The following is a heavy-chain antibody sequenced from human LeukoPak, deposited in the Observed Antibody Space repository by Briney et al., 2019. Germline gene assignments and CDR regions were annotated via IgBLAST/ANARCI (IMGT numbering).Heavy chain of an antibody. V-gene: IGHV3-30*04. CDR3: ARGPTYYDFWKGYYGMDV. CDR2: ISYDGSNR. D-gene: IGHD3-3*01. J-gene: IGHJ6*02. CDR1: GFTFSSYA. Sequence: GGSLRLSCAASGFTFSSYAVHWVRQAPGKGLEWVAVISYDGSNRYYADSVKGRFTISRDNSKNTLYLQMNSLRAEDTAVYYCARGPTYYDFWKGYYGMDVWGQGTTVTVSS.